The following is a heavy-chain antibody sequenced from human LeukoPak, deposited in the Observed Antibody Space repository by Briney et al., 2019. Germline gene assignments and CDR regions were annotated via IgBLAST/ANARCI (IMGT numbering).Heavy chain of an antibody. CDR1: GFTFSSFA. CDR3: VVDFQYNSP. CDR2: LNTDGGRT. J-gene: IGHJ5*02. V-gene: IGHV3-74*01. D-gene: IGHD1-1*01. Sequence: GGSLRLSCVASGFTFSSFAMSWVRQAPGKGLVWVSGLNTDGGRTVYADSVKGRFTISRDNAKDTLYLQMNSLRVEDTAVYYCVVDFQYNSPWGQGTLVTVSS.